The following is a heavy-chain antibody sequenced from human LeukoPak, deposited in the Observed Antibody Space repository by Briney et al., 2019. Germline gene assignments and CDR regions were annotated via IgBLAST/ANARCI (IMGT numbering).Heavy chain of an antibody. V-gene: IGHV3-7*01. D-gene: IGHD1-26*01. J-gene: IGHJ6*02. Sequence: AGGSLRLSCAASGFTFSSYWMSWVRQAPGKGLEWVANIKQDGSEKYYVDSVKGRFTISRDNAKNPLYLQMNSLRAEDTAVYYCARAARSGSYYYYYGMDVWGQGTTVTVSS. CDR3: ARAARSGSYYYYYGMDV. CDR1: GFTFSSYW. CDR2: IKQDGSEK.